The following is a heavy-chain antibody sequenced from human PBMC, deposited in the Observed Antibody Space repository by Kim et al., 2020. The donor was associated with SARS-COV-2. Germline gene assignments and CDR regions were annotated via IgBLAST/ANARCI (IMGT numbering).Heavy chain of an antibody. V-gene: IGHV3-23*03. D-gene: IGHD5-18*01. J-gene: IGHJ3*02. CDR3: AKVSGYSYGRNDAFDI. Sequence: GKGRFTISRNNSKNTRYLQMNSLGAEDTAVYYCAKVSGYSYGRNDAFDIWGQGPMVTVSS.